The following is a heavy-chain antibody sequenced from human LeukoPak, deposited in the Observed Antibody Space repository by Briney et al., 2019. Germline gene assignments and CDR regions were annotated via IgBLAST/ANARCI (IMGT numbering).Heavy chain of an antibody. Sequence: GGSLRLSCAASGFTFDDYGMSWVRQAPGKGLEWVSGINWNGGSTGYADSVKGRFTISRDNAKNSMYLQMNSLRAEDTALYYCARSGYRYYYYYYMDVWGKGTTVTVSS. CDR1: GFTFDDYG. J-gene: IGHJ6*03. V-gene: IGHV3-20*04. CDR3: ARSGYRYYYYYYMDV. D-gene: IGHD5-18*01. CDR2: INWNGGST.